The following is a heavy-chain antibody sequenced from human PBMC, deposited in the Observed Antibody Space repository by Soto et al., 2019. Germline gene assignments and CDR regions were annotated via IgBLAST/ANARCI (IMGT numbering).Heavy chain of an antibody. CDR1: GYTFTSYY. J-gene: IGHJ6*02. CDR3: ARGYCSGGSCYRLYYYDMDV. Sequence: ASVKVSCKASGYTFTSYYIHWVRQAPGQGLEWMGIFNPGAGGRSYAQKFQGRVTMTRDTSTSTVYMELSRLRSEDTAVYYCARGYCSGGSCYRLYYYDMDVWGQGTTVTVS. CDR2: FNPGAGGR. D-gene: IGHD2-15*01. V-gene: IGHV1-46*01.